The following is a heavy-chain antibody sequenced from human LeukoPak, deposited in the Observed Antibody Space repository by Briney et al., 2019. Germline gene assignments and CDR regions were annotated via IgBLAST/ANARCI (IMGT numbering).Heavy chain of an antibody. J-gene: IGHJ4*02. V-gene: IGHV3-21*01. Sequence: GGSLRLSRAASGFTFSSYSMNWVRQAPGKGLEWVSSISSSSSYIYYADSVKGRFTISRDNAKNSLYLQMNSLRAEDTAVYYCARSPEMATFDYWGQGTLVTVSS. CDR3: ARSPEMATFDY. CDR2: ISSSSSYI. D-gene: IGHD5-24*01. CDR1: GFTFSSYS.